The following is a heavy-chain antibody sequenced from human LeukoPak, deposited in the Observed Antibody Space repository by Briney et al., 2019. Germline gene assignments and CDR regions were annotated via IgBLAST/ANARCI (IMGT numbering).Heavy chain of an antibody. CDR1: GFTVSSNY. J-gene: IGHJ4*02. Sequence: GGSLRLSCAASGFTVSSNYMSWVRQAPGKGLEWVSVIYSGGSTYYADSVKGRFTISRDNSKNTLYLQMNSLRAEDTAVYYCAKTTVTGVLRYFDWLGYFDYWGQGTLVTVSS. D-gene: IGHD3-9*01. CDR2: IYSGGST. V-gene: IGHV3-53*01. CDR3: AKTTVTGVLRYFDWLGYFDY.